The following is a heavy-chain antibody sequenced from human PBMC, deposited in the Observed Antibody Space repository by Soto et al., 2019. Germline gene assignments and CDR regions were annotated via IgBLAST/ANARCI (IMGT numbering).Heavy chain of an antibody. J-gene: IGHJ5*02. CDR2: IKSKTDGGTT. V-gene: IGHV3-15*01. Sequence: GGSLRLSCAASGFTFSNAWMSWVRQAPGKGLEWVGRIKSKTDGGTTDYAAPVKGRFTISRDDSKNTLYLQMNSLKTEDTAVYYCTTDPPPYYDSWSGRRGWFDPWGQGTLVTVSS. CDR1: GFTFSNAW. CDR3: TTDPPPYYDSWSGRRGWFDP. D-gene: IGHD3-3*01.